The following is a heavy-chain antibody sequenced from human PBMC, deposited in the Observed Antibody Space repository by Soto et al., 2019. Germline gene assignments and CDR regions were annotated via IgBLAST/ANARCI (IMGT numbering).Heavy chain of an antibody. D-gene: IGHD3-10*01. J-gene: IGHJ6*02. CDR2: IYPGDSDT. CDR3: ARQGYYGSGSSHYYYYRMDV. V-gene: IGHV5-51*01. CDR1: GYSFTSYW. Sequence: PGESLKISCKGSGYSFTSYWIGWVRQMPGKGLEWMGIIYPGDSDTRYSPSFQGQVTISADKSISTAYLQWSSLKASDTAMYYCARQGYYGSGSSHYYYYRMDVWGQGTTDTGSS.